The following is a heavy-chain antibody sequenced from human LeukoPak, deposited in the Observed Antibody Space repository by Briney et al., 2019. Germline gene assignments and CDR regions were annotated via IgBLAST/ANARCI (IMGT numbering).Heavy chain of an antibody. V-gene: IGHV4-38-2*01. Sequence: PSETLSLTCAVSGYSISSGYYWGWIRQPPGKGLEWIGSIYHSGSTYYNPSLKSRVTISVDTSKNQFSLKLRSVTAADTAVYYCATEVGQWLVRTRGQGTLVTVSS. CDR3: ATEVGQWLVRT. CDR2: IYHSGST. CDR1: GYSISSGYY. D-gene: IGHD6-19*01. J-gene: IGHJ4*02.